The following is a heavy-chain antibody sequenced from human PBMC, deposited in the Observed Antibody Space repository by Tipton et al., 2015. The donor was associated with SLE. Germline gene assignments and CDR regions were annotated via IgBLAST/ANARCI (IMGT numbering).Heavy chain of an antibody. V-gene: IGHV3-48*01. Sequence: SLRLSCAASGFVFTSYSMNWVRPAPGKGLEWVSYISGHSSTIYYADSVKGRFTMSRDNAKNSLYLQMNSLRAEDTAVYYCARDNSYGGYFDNWGQGILVTVSS. CDR1: GFVFTSYS. D-gene: IGHD5-18*01. J-gene: IGHJ4*02. CDR2: ISGHSSTI. CDR3: ARDNSYGGYFDN.